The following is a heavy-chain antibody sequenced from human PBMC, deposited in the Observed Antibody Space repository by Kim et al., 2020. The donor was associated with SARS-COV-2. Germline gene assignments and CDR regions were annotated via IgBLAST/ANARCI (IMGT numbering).Heavy chain of an antibody. J-gene: IGHJ3*01. CDR3: ARDIVVGIASSPQS. V-gene: IGHV3-21*01. Sequence: DAVKARFTIARDNAKYSLYLQMNSLRAEDTAVYYCARDIVVGIASSPQSWGQVTMVTVSS. D-gene: IGHD2-21*01.